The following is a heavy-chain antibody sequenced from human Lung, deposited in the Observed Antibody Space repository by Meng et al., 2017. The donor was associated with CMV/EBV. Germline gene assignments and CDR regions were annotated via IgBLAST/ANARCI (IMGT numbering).Heavy chain of an antibody. V-gene: IGHV1-2*02. J-gene: IGHJ3*02. Sequence: ASVKVSCKASGYTFTGYYLHWVRQAPGQGLEWMGWINSKIGDANYTQKFQGRVTVTRDTSISTAYMELKRLTYDDTAVYFCARKVFRASDAFAIWGQGKMV. CDR1: GYTFTGYY. CDR2: INSKIGDA. CDR3: ARKVFRASDAFAI.